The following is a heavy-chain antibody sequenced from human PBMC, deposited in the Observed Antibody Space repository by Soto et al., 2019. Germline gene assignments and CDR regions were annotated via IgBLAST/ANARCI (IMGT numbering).Heavy chain of an antibody. V-gene: IGHV3-23*01. CDR1: GFTFSSYA. D-gene: IGHD3-3*01. Sequence: GGSLRLSCSASGFTFSSYAMSWVRQAPGKGLEWVSAISGSGGSTYYADSVKGRFTISRDNSKNTLYLQMNSLRAEDTAVYYCAKDGVPIGVFDAFDIWGQGTMVTVSS. J-gene: IGHJ3*02. CDR2: ISGSGGST. CDR3: AKDGVPIGVFDAFDI.